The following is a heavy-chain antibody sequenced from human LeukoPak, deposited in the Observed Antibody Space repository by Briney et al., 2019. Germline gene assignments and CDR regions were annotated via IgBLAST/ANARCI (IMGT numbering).Heavy chain of an antibody. D-gene: IGHD4-11*01. Sequence: GGSLRLSCVASGSAFSSYWMSWVRQAPGKGLELVANISPDGSAEDYVDSVRGRFAISRDNAKRSLYLQMNSLSPEDTAVYYCANQAYSQFDYWGQGTLVSVSS. J-gene: IGHJ4*02. CDR3: ANQAYSQFDY. V-gene: IGHV3-7*01. CDR2: ISPDGSAE. CDR1: GSAFSSYW.